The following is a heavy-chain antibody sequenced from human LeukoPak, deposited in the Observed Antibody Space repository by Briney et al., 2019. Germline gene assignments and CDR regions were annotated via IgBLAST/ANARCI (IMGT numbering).Heavy chain of an antibody. V-gene: IGHV3-30-3*01. D-gene: IGHD5-12*01. J-gene: IGHJ4*02. CDR1: GFMFSSYW. Sequence: PGGSLRLSCAASGFMFSSYWMTWVRQAPGKGLEWVAVISYDGSNKYYADSVKGRFTISRDNSKNTLYLQMNSLRAEDTAVYYCVKWLRNWGRDYWGQGTLVTVSS. CDR3: VKWLRNWGRDY. CDR2: ISYDGSNK.